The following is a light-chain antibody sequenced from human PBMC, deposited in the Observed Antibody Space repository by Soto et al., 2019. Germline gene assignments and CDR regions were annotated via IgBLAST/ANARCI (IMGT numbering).Light chain of an antibody. CDR2: DVS. CDR1: RSNIGSYDF. J-gene: IGLJ1*01. V-gene: IGLV2-8*01. CDR3: SSYAGRNHYV. Sequence: QSALTQPPSASGSPGQSVTISCAGSRSNIGSYDFVAWYQQHPGKAPKLIIYDVSERPSGVPDRFTGSKSGTAASLNVSGLQAEDEADYYCSSYAGRNHYVFGTGPKVTVL.